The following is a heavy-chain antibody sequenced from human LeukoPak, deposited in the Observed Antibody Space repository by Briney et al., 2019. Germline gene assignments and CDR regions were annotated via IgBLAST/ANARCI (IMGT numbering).Heavy chain of an antibody. J-gene: IGHJ4*02. Sequence: GGSLRLSCAPSGFTFSSYAMSWVRQPPGKGLEWVSTISGSGGSTYYADSVKGRFTISRDNSKNTLNLQMYSLRAEDAAVYYCAKAPTSGYSSGWYGNSFDYWGQGTLVTVSS. CDR1: GFTFSSYA. CDR2: ISGSGGST. CDR3: AKAPTSGYSSGWYGNSFDY. V-gene: IGHV3-23*01. D-gene: IGHD6-19*01.